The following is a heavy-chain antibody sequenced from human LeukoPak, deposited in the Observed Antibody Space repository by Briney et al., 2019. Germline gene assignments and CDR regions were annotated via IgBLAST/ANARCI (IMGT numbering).Heavy chain of an antibody. CDR2: ISGSGGST. CDR1: GFTFSSYS. CDR3: AKESNGVLGNYFDY. J-gene: IGHJ4*02. V-gene: IGHV3-23*01. Sequence: GGSLRLSCVASGFTFSSYSMTWVRQAPGKGLEWVSAISGSGGSTYYADSVKGRFTISRDNSENTLYLQMNSLRAEDTAVYYCAKESNGVLGNYFDYWGQGTLVTVSS. D-gene: IGHD1-26*01.